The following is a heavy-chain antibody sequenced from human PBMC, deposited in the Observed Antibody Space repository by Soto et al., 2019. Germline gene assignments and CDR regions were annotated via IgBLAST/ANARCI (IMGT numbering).Heavy chain of an antibody. CDR3: ASRGRLGYCSGGSCYDGFDY. V-gene: IGHV1-2*04. J-gene: IGHJ4*02. CDR1: GYTFTGYY. CDR2: INPNSGGT. D-gene: IGHD2-15*01. Sequence: GASVKVSCKASGYTFTGYYMHWVRQAPGQGLEWMGWINPNSGGTNYAQKFQGWVTMTRDTSISTAYMELSRLRSDDTAVYYCASRGRLGYCSGGSCYDGFDYWGQGTLVTVSS.